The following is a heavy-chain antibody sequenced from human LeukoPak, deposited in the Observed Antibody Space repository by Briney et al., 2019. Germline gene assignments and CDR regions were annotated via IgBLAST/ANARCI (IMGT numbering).Heavy chain of an antibody. CDR3: ARGLPTMVRGVIMLSRNWFDP. V-gene: IGHV4-34*01. J-gene: IGHJ5*02. D-gene: IGHD3-10*01. Sequence: SETLSLTCAVYGGSFSGYYWSWIRQPPGKGLEWIGEINHSGSTNYNPSLKSRVTISVDMSKNQFSLKLSSVTAADTAVYYCARGLPTMVRGVIMLSRNWFDPWGQGTLVTVSS. CDR1: GGSFSGYY. CDR2: INHSGST.